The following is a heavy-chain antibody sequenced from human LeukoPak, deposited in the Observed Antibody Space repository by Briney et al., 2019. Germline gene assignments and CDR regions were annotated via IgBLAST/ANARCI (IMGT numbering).Heavy chain of an antibody. D-gene: IGHD3-22*01. CDR2: INTDGSST. Sequence: GGSLRLSCAASGFTFSSYWMHWVRQAPGKGLVWVSRINTDGSSTSYADSVKGRFTISRDNAKNSLYLQVNSLRAEDTAVYYCARDGPYYYDSSGYYYSDAFDIWGQGTMVTVSS. V-gene: IGHV3-74*01. CDR3: ARDGPYYYDSSGYYYSDAFDI. CDR1: GFTFSSYW. J-gene: IGHJ3*02.